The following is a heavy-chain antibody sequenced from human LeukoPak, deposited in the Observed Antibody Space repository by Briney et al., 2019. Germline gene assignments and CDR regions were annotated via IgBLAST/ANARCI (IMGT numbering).Heavy chain of an antibody. CDR3: ARDKGGIGHYFDY. D-gene: IGHD3-16*01. V-gene: IGHV3-21*01. J-gene: IGHJ4*02. Sequence: GSLRLSCAASGVSFSSYTMNWVRQAPGKGLEWVSSISSSSSYIYYADSLKGRFTISRDNAKNSLYLQMNSLRAEDTAVYYCARDKGGIGHYFDYWGQGTLVTVSS. CDR1: GVSFSSYT. CDR2: ISSSSSYI.